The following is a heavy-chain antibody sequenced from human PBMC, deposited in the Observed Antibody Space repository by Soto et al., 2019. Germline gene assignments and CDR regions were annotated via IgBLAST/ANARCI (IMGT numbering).Heavy chain of an antibody. D-gene: IGHD3-16*02. Sequence: QVQLQESGPGLVKPSQTLSLTCTVSGGSISSGGYYWSWIRQHPGKGLEWIGYIYYSGNTYCNPSLKSRVTREVDTSKNQFSLKLSSVTAADMAVYYCASLRLGELSSIDYWGQGTLVTVSS. J-gene: IGHJ4*02. CDR1: GGSISSGGYY. CDR2: IYYSGNT. V-gene: IGHV4-31*03. CDR3: ASLRLGELSSIDY.